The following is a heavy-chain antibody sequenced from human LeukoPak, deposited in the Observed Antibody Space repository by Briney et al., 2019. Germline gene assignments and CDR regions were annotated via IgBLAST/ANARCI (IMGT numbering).Heavy chain of an antibody. Sequence: SETLSLTCDVSGDSISSSSNYWGWVRHLPGKGLEWIGSVYRSGSTYYNPSLKSRVTISVDTSKNQFTLNLSSVTAADTAVYHCARRGTSGWAYYFDFWGPGSLLTVSS. V-gene: IGHV4-39*01. CDR1: GDSISSSSNY. J-gene: IGHJ4*02. D-gene: IGHD6-19*01. CDR3: ARRGTSGWAYYFDF. CDR2: VYRSGST.